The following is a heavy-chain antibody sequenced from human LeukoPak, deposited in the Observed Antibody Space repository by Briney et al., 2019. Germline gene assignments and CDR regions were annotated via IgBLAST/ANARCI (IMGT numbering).Heavy chain of an antibody. CDR1: GLTFRATW. D-gene: IGHD1-7*01. J-gene: IGHJ4*02. Sequence: GGSLRLSCATSGLTFRATWMHWVRQAPGKGLMWVSRMNGEGTTIDYADSVKGRFTVSRDYAKNTLFLQMNNLRTEDTALYFCATARNFRFEYWGQGSLVIVSA. V-gene: IGHV3-74*01. CDR2: MNGEGTTI. CDR3: ATARNFRFEY.